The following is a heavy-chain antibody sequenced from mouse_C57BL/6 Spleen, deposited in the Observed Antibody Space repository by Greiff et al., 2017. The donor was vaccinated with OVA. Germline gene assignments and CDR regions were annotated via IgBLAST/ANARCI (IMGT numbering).Heavy chain of an antibody. D-gene: IGHD2-5*01. CDR3: AKFPYSNYVYFDV. CDR2: IYPGDGDT. V-gene: IGHV1-82*01. CDR1: GYAFSSSW. Sequence: VKLQESGPELVKPGASVKISCKASGYAFSSSWMNWVKQRPGKGLEWIGRIYPGDGDTNYNGKFKGKATLTADKSSSTAYMQLSSLTSEDSAVYFCAKFPYSNYVYFDVWGTGTTVTVSS. J-gene: IGHJ1*03.